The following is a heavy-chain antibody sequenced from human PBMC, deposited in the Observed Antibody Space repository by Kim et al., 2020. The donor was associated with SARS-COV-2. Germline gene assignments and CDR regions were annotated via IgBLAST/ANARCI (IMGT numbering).Heavy chain of an antibody. CDR1: GGSISSYY. D-gene: IGHD3-16*01. Sequence: SETLSLTCTVSGGSISSYYWSWIRQPPGKGLEWIGYIYYSGSTNYNPSLKSRVTISVDTSKNQFSLKLSSVTAADTAVYYCARDLQRSYAYTYYYYGMDVWGQGTTVTVSS. J-gene: IGHJ6*02. CDR2: IYYSGST. V-gene: IGHV4-59*01. CDR3: ARDLQRSYAYTYYYYGMDV.